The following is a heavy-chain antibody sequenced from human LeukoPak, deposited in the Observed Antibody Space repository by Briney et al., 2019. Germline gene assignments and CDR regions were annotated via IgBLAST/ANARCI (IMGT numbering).Heavy chain of an antibody. V-gene: IGHV3-23*01. CDR2: IIGGAGST. CDR3: AHGAMYQLDY. D-gene: IGHD2-2*01. J-gene: IGHJ4*02. CDR1: GFSFSSHG. Sequence: PGGSLRLSCAASGFSFSSHGMSWVRQAPEKGLEWVSGIIGGAGSTYYADSVKGRFTISGDNSKNTLFLQMNSLRAEDTAVYYCAHGAMYQLDYWGQGTLVTVSS.